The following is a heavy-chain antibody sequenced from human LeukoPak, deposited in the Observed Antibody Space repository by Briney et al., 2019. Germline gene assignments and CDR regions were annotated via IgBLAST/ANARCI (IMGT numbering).Heavy chain of an antibody. Sequence: GGSLRLSCAASGFAISRDRMSWVCDGPGEGVEWVANIKQDGSEKYYVDSAKGRFTISKDNAKNSLYLQMHSPKAEDTAVYDCARGPGGAARKPNWFDPWGQGTLVTVSS. CDR1: GFAISRDR. J-gene: IGHJ5*02. V-gene: IGHV3-7*02. D-gene: IGHD6-6*01. CDR3: ARGPGGAARKPNWFDP. CDR2: IKQDGSEK.